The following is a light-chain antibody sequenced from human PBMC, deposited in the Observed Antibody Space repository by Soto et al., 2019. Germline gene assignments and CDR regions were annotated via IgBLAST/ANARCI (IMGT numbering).Light chain of an antibody. CDR3: QQYNNWPWT. CDR1: QSVSSN. CDR2: GAS. V-gene: IGKV3-15*01. J-gene: IGKJ1*01. Sequence: EIVMTQSPATLSVSPGERATRACRASQSVSSNLAWYQQKPGQDPRLLIYGASTRATGIPARFSGSGSGTEFTLTISSLQSEDFGVYYCQQYNNWPWTFGQGTKVEIK.